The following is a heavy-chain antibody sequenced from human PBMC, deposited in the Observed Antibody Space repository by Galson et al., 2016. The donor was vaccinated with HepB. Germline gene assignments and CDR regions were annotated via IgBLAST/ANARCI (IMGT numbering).Heavy chain of an antibody. CDR2: TYYRSKWYS. V-gene: IGHV6-1*01. CDR3: ARHWDSTWYYFDY. J-gene: IGHJ4*02. D-gene: IGHD1-7*01. Sequence: CAISGDSVSSENAGWNWIRQSPSRGLEWLGKTYYRSKWYSDYAPSVKSRISITADTSKNQFSLQFNSVTPEDTAVYYCARHWDSTWYYFDYWGQGTLVTVSS. CDR1: GDSVSSENAG.